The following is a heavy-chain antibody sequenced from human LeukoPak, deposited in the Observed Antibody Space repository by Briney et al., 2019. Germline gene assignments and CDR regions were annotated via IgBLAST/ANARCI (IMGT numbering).Heavy chain of an antibody. D-gene: IGHD3-22*01. CDR3: AKRDSSGVHYFDY. CDR1: GFTFSSYA. CDR2: ISRSGGST. Sequence: PGGSLRLYCAASGFTFSSYAMSWVRQAPGKGLEWVSGISRSGGSTYYADSVKGRFTISRDTSKNTVFLQMNSLRAEDTAVYYCAKRDSSGVHYFDYWGQGTLVTVSS. J-gene: IGHJ4*02. V-gene: IGHV3-23*01.